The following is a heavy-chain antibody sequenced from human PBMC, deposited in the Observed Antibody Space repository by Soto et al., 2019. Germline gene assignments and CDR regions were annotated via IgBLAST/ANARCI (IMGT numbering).Heavy chain of an antibody. CDR1: GYNFDTFW. CDR3: ARPRDMGSSGPFDY. CDR2: IYPRDSDT. V-gene: IGHV5-51*01. J-gene: IGHJ4*02. D-gene: IGHD6-13*01. Sequence: PGESLKISCKASGYNFDTFWIDWVRQMPGKGLEWMGIIYPRDSDTTYSPSFQGQVTISVDKSTSTAYLQWSSLKASDTAMYYCARPRDMGSSGPFDYWGQGTLVTVSS.